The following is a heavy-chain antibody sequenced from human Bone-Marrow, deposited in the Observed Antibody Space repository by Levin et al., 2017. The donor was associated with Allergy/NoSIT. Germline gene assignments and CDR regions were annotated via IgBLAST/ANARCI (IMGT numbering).Heavy chain of an antibody. J-gene: IGHJ6*03. V-gene: IGHV3-30*18. Sequence: GGSLRLSCAASGFSFSTFGIYWVRQAPGKGLEWVALITSDGSYKSYADSVRGRFTISRDNSKNTMYLEMNGLRPEDTALYYCTKGGDMDVWGRGTTVTVSS. CDR3: TKGGDMDV. CDR1: GFSFSTFG. CDR2: ITSDGSYK.